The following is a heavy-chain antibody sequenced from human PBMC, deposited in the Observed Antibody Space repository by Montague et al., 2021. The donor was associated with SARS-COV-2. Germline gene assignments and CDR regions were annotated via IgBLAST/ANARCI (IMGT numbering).Heavy chain of an antibody. V-gene: IGHV4-34*01. CDR2: IHHGGST. Sequence: SETLSLTCAVHGGSFSTYSWDWIRQPPGKGLEWIGEIHHGGSTNYNPSLKSRVTISADTSKNQSSLKLTSVAAADTAVYYCARLGDGVVPSPILGVGPYYSYYYMDVWGKSTTITVSS. CDR3: ARLGDGVVPSPILGVGPYYSYYYMDV. J-gene: IGHJ6*03. CDR1: GGSFSTYS. D-gene: IGHD3-10*01.